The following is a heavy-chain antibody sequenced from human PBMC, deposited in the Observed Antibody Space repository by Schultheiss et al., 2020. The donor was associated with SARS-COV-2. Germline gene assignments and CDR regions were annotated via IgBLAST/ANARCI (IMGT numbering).Heavy chain of an antibody. CDR3: ARVIGCSGGSCYYYGMDV. CDR1: GFTFSSFW. D-gene: IGHD2-15*01. V-gene: IGHV3-74*01. Sequence: GGSLRLSCAASGFTFSSFWMHWVRQAPGKGLVWVSAISGSGGSTYYADSVKGRFTISRDISKNTLYLQMNSLRAEDTAVYYCARVIGCSGGSCYYYGMDVWGQGTTVTVSS. CDR2: ISGSGGST. J-gene: IGHJ6*02.